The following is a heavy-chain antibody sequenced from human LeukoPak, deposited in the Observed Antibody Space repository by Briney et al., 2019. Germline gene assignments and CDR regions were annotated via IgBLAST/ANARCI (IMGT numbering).Heavy chain of an antibody. CDR1: GYTFTGYY. CDR3: ARDRVVVTASTLDC. D-gene: IGHD2-21*02. CDR2: IIPIFGTA. Sequence: ASVKVSCKASGYTFTGYYMHWVRQAPGQGLEWMGGIIPIFGTANYAQKFQGRVTMTRDTSTSTVYMELSSLRSEDTAVYYCARDRVVVTASTLDCWGQGTLVTVSS. V-gene: IGHV1-46*01. J-gene: IGHJ4*02.